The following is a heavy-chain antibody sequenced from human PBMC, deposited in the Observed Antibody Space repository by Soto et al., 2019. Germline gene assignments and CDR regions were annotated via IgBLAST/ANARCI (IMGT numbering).Heavy chain of an antibody. D-gene: IGHD6-19*01. Sequence: QVQLVESGGGVVQPGRSLRLSCAASGFTFSSYGMHWVRQAPGKGLEWVAVIWYDGSNKYYADSVKGRFTISRDNSKNTLYLQMNSLRAEDTAVYYCARDYVAVAGLDYWGQGTLVTVSS. CDR2: IWYDGSNK. CDR3: ARDYVAVAGLDY. CDR1: GFTFSSYG. J-gene: IGHJ4*02. V-gene: IGHV3-33*01.